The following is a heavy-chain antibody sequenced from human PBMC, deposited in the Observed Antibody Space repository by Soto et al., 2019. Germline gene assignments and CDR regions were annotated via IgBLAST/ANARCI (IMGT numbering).Heavy chain of an antibody. CDR1: GFTFRMYA. J-gene: IGHJ1*01. D-gene: IGHD1-1*01. CDR3: ARDLENNFGH. Sequence: EVQLLESGGALVQPGGSLRLSCAASGFTFRMYAMNWVRQAPGKGLEWVSGITGGGGSGTYYGDSVKGRFTISRDNSKNMLVLQMNSLRAEDTAVYYCARDLENNFGHWGQGTLVTVFS. V-gene: IGHV3-23*01. CDR2: ITGGGGSGT.